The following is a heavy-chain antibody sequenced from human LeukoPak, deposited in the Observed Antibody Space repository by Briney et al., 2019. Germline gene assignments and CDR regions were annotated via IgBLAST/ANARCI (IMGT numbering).Heavy chain of an antibody. CDR3: AKGPEWELLENAFDI. D-gene: IGHD1-26*01. Sequence: ETLSLTCTVSGGSISSGDYYWSWVRQAPGKGLEWVSAISGSGGSTYYADSVKGRFTISRDNSKNTLYLQMNSLRAEDTAVYYCAKGPEWELLENAFDIWGQGTMVTVSS. CDR2: ISGSGGST. J-gene: IGHJ3*02. V-gene: IGHV3-23*01. CDR1: GGSISSGDYY.